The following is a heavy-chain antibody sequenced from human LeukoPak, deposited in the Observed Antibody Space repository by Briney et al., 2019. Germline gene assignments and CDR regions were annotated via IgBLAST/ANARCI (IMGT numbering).Heavy chain of an antibody. Sequence: GGTLSLSCAASGFTFSNACMSWVRQAPGKGLEWVGRIKRKTDGGTTAYAAPVKGRFTISRDDSKNKLYLQMHSLKTVATAVNDGSAAPPGYRYGPTFDYWGQGTLVTV. D-gene: IGHD5-18*01. CDR2: IKRKTDGGTT. CDR3: SAAPPGYRYGPTFDY. CDR1: GFTFSNAC. J-gene: IGHJ4*02. V-gene: IGHV3-15*01.